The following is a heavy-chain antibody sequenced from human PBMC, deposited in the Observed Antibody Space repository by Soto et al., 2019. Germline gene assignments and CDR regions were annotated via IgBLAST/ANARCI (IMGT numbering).Heavy chain of an antibody. D-gene: IGHD5-12*01. CDR3: TRDRSPVATLNFDY. V-gene: IGHV3-49*03. J-gene: IGHJ4*02. CDR1: GFTFGDYA. Sequence: PGGSLRLSCTASGFTFGDYAMSWFRQAPGKGLEWVGFIRSKTYAETTEYAASVKGRFTISRDDSKSIGYLQMSSLKTEDTAVYYCTRDRSPVATLNFDYWGQGTLVTVSS. CDR2: IRSKTYAETT.